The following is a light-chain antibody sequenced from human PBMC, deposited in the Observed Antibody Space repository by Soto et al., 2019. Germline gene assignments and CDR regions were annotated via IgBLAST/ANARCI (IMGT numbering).Light chain of an antibody. J-gene: IGKJ1*01. V-gene: IGKV3-15*01. Sequence: EIVMTQSPATLSVSPGEGATLSCRASQSVGSNLAWYQHKPGQAPRLLIYGASTRATGIPARFSGSGSGTEFTLTISSLQSEDLAVYDGQRYKNWPPWTFGQGTKVDIK. CDR3: QRYKNWPPWT. CDR1: QSVGSN. CDR2: GAS.